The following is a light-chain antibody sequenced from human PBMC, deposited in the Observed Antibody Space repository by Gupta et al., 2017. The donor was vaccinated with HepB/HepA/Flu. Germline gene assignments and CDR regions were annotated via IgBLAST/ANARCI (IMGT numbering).Light chain of an antibody. J-gene: IGKJ2*01. CDR2: GAS. CDR1: QSVSRN. Sequence: EIVLTQSPATLSVSPGERATLSCRASQSVSRNLVWYQQKPGQAPRLLIYGASTRDTGIPARFSGSGFGIEFTLTISNRQSEDFAVYHCQQDVNWPPYTFGQGTKLEIK. V-gene: IGKV3-15*01. CDR3: QQDVNWPPYT.